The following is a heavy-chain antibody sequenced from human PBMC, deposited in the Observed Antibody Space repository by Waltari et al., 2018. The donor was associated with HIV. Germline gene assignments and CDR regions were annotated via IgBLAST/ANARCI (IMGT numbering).Heavy chain of an antibody. CDR1: GFTFSSYG. V-gene: IGHV3-33*01. CDR3: AREGHYYGSGRFGGDY. D-gene: IGHD3-10*01. Sequence: QVQLVEPGGGVVQPGRSLRLSCAASGFTFSSYGMHWVRQAPGKGVEWVAGIWYDGSNKYYADSVKGRLTISRDNSKNTVYLQINRLRAEDTSVYYCAREGHYYGSGRFGGDYWGQGTLVTVSS. J-gene: IGHJ4*02. CDR2: IWYDGSNK.